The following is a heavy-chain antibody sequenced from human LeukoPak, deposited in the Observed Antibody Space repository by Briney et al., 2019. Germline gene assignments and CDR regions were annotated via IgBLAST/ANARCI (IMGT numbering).Heavy chain of an antibody. D-gene: IGHD5-18*01. J-gene: IGHJ4*02. V-gene: IGHV3-66*01. CDR2: IYGGGGT. Sequence: GGSLRLSCAASGFTVSSNYMSWVRQAPGKGLEWVSVIYGGGGTYYADSVNGRFTISRDNSKNTLYLQMNSLRAEDTAVYYCAKDRSLRDTAMVDYWGQGTLVTVSS. CDR3: AKDRSLRDTAMVDY. CDR1: GFTVSSNY.